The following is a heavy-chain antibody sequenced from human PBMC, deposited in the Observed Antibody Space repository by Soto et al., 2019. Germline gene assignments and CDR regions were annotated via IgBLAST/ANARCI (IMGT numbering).Heavy chain of an antibody. V-gene: IGHV1-69*08. CDR3: ARDRYAYGSGSTIAY. Sequence: QVQLVQSGAEVKKPGSSVKVSCKASGGTFSSYTVSWVRQAPGQGLEWMGRIVPILGVPNYAQRFQGRVTITADKGTNTASMELSSLRSEDTAVYYCARDRYAYGSGSTIAYWGQGTLVTVSS. J-gene: IGHJ4*02. CDR1: GGTFSSYT. CDR2: IVPILGVP. D-gene: IGHD3-10*01.